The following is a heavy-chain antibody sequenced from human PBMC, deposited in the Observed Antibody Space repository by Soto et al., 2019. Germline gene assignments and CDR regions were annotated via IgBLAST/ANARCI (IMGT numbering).Heavy chain of an antibody. Sequence: HPGGSLRLSCAASGFTCRSYSVNCVRQAAGKGLEWFSYISSSSSTIYYADSVKGGFTISRDNAKNSLYLQMNSLRDEDTAVYYCGTEGRLRPGAFDIGCQGTMVTVSS. CDR1: GFTCRSYS. CDR3: GTEGRLRPGAFDI. V-gene: IGHV3-48*02. J-gene: IGHJ3*02. CDR2: ISSSSSTI.